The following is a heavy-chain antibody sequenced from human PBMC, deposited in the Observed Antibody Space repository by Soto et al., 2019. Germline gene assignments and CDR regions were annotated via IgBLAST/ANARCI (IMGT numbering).Heavy chain of an antibody. Sequence: GGSLRLSCAASGFTFSGYWMHWVRQAPGRGLVWVSRIKVDGSSANYADSVKGRFTISRDNAKDTVYLQMNSLGAEDTAVYYCARGVRGHYGFDVWGQGTMVTVS. CDR2: IKVDGSSA. V-gene: IGHV3-74*01. D-gene: IGHD3-10*01. CDR3: ARGVRGHYGFDV. J-gene: IGHJ3*01. CDR1: GFTFSGYW.